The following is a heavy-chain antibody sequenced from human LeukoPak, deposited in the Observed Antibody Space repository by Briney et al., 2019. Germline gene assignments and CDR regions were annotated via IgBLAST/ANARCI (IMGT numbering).Heavy chain of an antibody. CDR2: ISNSGST. D-gene: IGHD1-26*01. Sequence: SETLSLTCTVSGGSISSSSHYWGWIRQPPGKGLEWIGSISNSGSTYYNPSLKSRVTIAVDTSNNQFSLKLSSVTAADTAVYYCATTTIRLGYWGQGTLVTVSS. CDR3: ATTTIRLGY. J-gene: IGHJ4*02. V-gene: IGHV4-39*07. CDR1: GGSISSSSHY.